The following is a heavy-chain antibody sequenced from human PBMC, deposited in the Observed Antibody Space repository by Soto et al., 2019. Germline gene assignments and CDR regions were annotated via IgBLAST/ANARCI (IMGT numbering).Heavy chain of an antibody. CDR2: NSAHNGNT. Sequence: QVHLVQSGAEVKKPGASVKVSCKASGYTFTSYGITWVRQAPGQGLEWMGWNSAHNGNTDYAQKLQGRVIVTRDTSTSTAYMELRRLRSDDTAVYYSARGRYGDYWGQGALVTVSS. J-gene: IGHJ4*02. D-gene: IGHD1-1*01. CDR1: GYTFTSYG. V-gene: IGHV1-18*01. CDR3: ARGRYGDY.